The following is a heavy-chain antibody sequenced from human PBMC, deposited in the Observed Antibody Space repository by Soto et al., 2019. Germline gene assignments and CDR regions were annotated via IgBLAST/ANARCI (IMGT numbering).Heavy chain of an antibody. CDR2: IGGGGST. J-gene: IGHJ4*02. CDR3: ARASLGYSWGEFDY. V-gene: IGHV3-23*01. Sequence: EVQLLESGGDLVRPGGSLRLSCAASGFTLNTYPMSWVRLAPGKGLGWVSTIGGGGSTFYADSVKGRFTISRDNSNNTLYLQMNSLRAEDTAVYYCARASLGYSWGEFDYWGQGALVTVSS. CDR1: GFTLNTYP. D-gene: IGHD5-18*01.